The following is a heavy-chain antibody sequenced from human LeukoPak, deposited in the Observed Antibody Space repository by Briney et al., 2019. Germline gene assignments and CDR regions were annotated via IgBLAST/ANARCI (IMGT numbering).Heavy chain of an antibody. CDR1: GYTFTGYY. CDR3: ARDRRYAIPRYCYYYMDV. D-gene: IGHD2-8*01. J-gene: IGHJ6*03. V-gene: IGHV1-2*02. Sequence: GASVKVSCKASGYTFTGYYMHWVRQAPGQGLEWMGWINPNSGGTNYAQKFQGRVTMTRDTSISTAYMELSRLRSDDTAVYYCARDRRYAIPRYCYYYMDVWGKGTTVTVSS. CDR2: INPNSGGT.